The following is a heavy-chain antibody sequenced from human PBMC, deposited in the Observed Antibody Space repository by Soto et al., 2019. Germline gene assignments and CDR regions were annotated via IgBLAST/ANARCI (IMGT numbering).Heavy chain of an antibody. Sequence: QVQLQQWGAGLLKPSETLSLTCAVSGGSFSGYYWSWIRQPPGKGLEWIGEINHSGRNNYNPSLKSRFTISVDTSKNQFSLKLSSVTAADTAVYYCARGRYYGSGDNWFDPWGQGTLVTVSS. J-gene: IGHJ5*02. CDR3: ARGRYYGSGDNWFDP. CDR1: GGSFSGYY. D-gene: IGHD3-10*01. V-gene: IGHV4-34*01. CDR2: INHSGRN.